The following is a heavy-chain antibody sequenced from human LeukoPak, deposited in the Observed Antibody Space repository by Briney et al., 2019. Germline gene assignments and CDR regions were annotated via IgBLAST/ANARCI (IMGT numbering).Heavy chain of an antibody. CDR3: ARGRGYYYGSGSYYIPIYYYHYMGL. Sequence: PSETLSLTCTVSGYSISSGYYWGWIRPPPGKGLEWIGSIYHSGSTYYNPSLKSRVTISVDTAKNQFSLKLSSVTAADTAVYYCARGRGYYYGSGSYYIPIYYYHYMGLWGKGPRVTVSS. D-gene: IGHD3-10*01. CDR2: IYHSGST. V-gene: IGHV4-38-2*02. CDR1: GYSISSGYY. J-gene: IGHJ6*03.